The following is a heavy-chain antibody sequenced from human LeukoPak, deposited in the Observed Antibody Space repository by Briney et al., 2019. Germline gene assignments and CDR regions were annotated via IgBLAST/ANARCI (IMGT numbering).Heavy chain of an antibody. CDR2: IYYSGST. J-gene: IGHJ5*02. CDR1: GGSISSSSYY. D-gene: IGHD3-3*01. V-gene: IGHV4-39*01. CDR3: ARQDYDFWSGYSNWFDP. Sequence: PSETLSLTCTVSGGSISSSSYYRGWIRQPPGKGLEWIGSIYYSGSTYYNPSLKSRVTISVDTSKNQFSLKLSSVTAADTAVYYCARQDYDFWSGYSNWFDPWGQGTLVTVSS.